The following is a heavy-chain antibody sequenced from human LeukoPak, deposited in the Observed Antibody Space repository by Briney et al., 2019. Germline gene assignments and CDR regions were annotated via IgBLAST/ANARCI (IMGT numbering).Heavy chain of an antibody. V-gene: IGHV3-23*01. J-gene: IGHJ4*02. CDR2: SGGSGGAT. D-gene: IGHD3-3*01. CDR1: GFTFSSFG. CDR3: AKGNDFNGYYVDS. Sequence: GGSLRLSCAASGFTFSSFGMSWVRQSAETGREWVSVSGGSGGATHYAESVKGRFTISRDNSKNTLYLEMSRLRADDTAVYYCAKGNDFNGYYVDSWGQGTLVTVSS.